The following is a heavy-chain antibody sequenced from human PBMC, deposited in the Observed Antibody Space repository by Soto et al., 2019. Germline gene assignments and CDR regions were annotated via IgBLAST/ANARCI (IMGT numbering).Heavy chain of an antibody. V-gene: IGHV4-34*01. CDR1: GGSFSGYY. Sequence: QVQLQQWGAGLLKPSVTLSLTCAVYGGSFSGYYWSWIRQPPGKGLEWIGEINHSGSTNYNPSLKSRVTISVDTSKNQFSLKLSSVTAADTAVYYCAGGFRSIVANYFGYWGQGTLVTVSS. CDR3: AGGFRSIVANYFGY. J-gene: IGHJ4*02. CDR2: INHSGST. D-gene: IGHD5-12*01.